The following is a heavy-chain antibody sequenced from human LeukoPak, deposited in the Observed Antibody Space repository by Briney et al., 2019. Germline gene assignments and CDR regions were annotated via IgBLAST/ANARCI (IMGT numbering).Heavy chain of an antibody. Sequence: QPGGSLRLSCAASGFTFSSYETNWVRQAPGKGLEWVSYISSSGSTIYYADSVKGRFTISRDNSKNTLYLQMNSLRAEDTAVYYCTKLDTAMDNDAFDIWGQGTMVTVFS. CDR3: TKLDTAMDNDAFDI. D-gene: IGHD5-18*01. V-gene: IGHV3-48*03. CDR1: GFTFSSYE. J-gene: IGHJ3*02. CDR2: ISSSGSTI.